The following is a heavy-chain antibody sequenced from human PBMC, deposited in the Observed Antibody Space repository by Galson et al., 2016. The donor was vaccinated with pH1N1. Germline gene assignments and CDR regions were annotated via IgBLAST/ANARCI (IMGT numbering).Heavy chain of an antibody. D-gene: IGHD3-3*01. CDR1: GFTFSTYW. V-gene: IGHV3-7*05. Sequence: SLRLSCAASGFTFSTYWIHWVRQAPGKGLEWVANIKQDGSQKYYVDSVKGRFTISRDNAKNSLYLQMNSLRGEDTAVYYCARGIGGRDSYWGQGTLVTVSS. CDR2: IKQDGSQK. CDR3: ARGIGGRDSY. J-gene: IGHJ4*02.